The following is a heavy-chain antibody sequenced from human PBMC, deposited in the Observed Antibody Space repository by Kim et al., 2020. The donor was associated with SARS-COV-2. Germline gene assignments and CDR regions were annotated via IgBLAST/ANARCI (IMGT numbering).Heavy chain of an antibody. CDR3: ACPTRGLAAEYFQH. D-gene: IGHD6-25*01. V-gene: IGHV4-59*08. CDR1: GGSISSNY. CDR2: IYYSGST. J-gene: IGHJ1*01. Sequence: SETLSLTCTVSGGSISSNYWSWIWHRPRQGLEWIWYIYYSGSTNYNPSLKSRVTISVDTSTNQFSLTLNPVTAAATAAYYCACPTRGLAAEYFQHWGQGT.